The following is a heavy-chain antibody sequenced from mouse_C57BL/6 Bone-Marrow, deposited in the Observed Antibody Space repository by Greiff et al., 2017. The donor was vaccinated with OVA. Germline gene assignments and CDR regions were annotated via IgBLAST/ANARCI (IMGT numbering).Heavy chain of an antibody. Sequence: EVKLVESGGGLVKPGGSLKLSCAASGFTFSDYGMHWVRQAPEKGLEWVAYISSGSSTIYYAATVKGRFTISIANAKNTLFLQRNSLRSEDTAMDYGARNCYGSSEYYFDYWGQGTTLTVSS. V-gene: IGHV5-17*01. CDR2: ISSGSSTI. CDR3: ARNCYGSSEYYFDY. CDR1: GFTFSDYG. J-gene: IGHJ2*01. D-gene: IGHD1-1*01.